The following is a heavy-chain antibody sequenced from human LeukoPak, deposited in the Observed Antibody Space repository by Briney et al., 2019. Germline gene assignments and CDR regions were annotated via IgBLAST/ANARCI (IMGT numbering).Heavy chain of an antibody. CDR2: INHSGST. CDR3: ARGRIVATITVLYLNWFDP. J-gene: IGHJ5*02. V-gene: IGHV4-34*01. D-gene: IGHD5-12*01. CDR1: GGSFSGYY. Sequence: KASETLSLTCAVYGGSFSGYYWSWIRQPPGKGLEWIGEINHSGSTNYNPSLKSRVTTSVDTSKNQFSLKLSSVTAADTAVYYCARGRIVATITVLYLNWFDPWGQGTLVTVSS.